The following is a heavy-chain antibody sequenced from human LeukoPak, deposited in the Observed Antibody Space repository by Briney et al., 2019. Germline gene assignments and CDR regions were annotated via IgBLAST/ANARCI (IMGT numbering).Heavy chain of an antibody. J-gene: IGHJ4*02. CDR1: GVTFSSYA. CDR2: ISYDGSNK. D-gene: IGHD6-13*01. Sequence: GGSLRLSCAASGVTFSSYAMHWVRQAPGKGLEWVAVISYDGSNKYYADSVKGRFTISRDNSKNTLYLQMNSLRAEDTAVYYCARDFEEQLAFDYWGQGTLVTVSS. CDR3: ARDFEEQLAFDY. V-gene: IGHV3-30-3*01.